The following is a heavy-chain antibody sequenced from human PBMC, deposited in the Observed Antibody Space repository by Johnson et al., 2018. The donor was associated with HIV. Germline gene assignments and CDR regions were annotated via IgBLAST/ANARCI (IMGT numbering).Heavy chain of an antibody. CDR2: IGSADDT. Sequence: VQLVESGGGVVQPGRSLRLSCAASGFTFSSYGMHWVRQAPGKGLEWVSVIGSADDTNYAGSVKGRFTISRENAKNSLFLQMNSLRAEDTAVYFCATRDPTYRPGVFDIWGQGTMVTVSS. V-gene: IGHV3-13*01. CDR3: ATRDPTYRPGVFDI. J-gene: IGHJ3*02. D-gene: IGHD2-8*01. CDR1: GFTFSSYG.